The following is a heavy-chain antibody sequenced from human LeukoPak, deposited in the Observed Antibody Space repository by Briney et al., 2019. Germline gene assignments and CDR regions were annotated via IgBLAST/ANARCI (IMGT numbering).Heavy chain of an antibody. J-gene: IGHJ5*02. D-gene: IGHD3-3*01. V-gene: IGHV3-20*04. CDR3: ASLPTIFGVVPWFDP. Sequence: GGSLRLSCAASGFTFDDYGMSWVRQAPGKGLEWVSGINWNGGSTGYADSVKGRFTISRDNAKNSLYLQMNSLRAEDTALYYCASLPTIFGVVPWFDPWGQGTLVTVSS. CDR2: INWNGGST. CDR1: GFTFDDYG.